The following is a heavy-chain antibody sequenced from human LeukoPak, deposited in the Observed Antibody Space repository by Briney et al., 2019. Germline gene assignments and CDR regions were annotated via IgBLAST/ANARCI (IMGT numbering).Heavy chain of an antibody. J-gene: IGHJ4*02. CDR2: ISAYNGNT. Sequence: GASVKVSCKASGYTFTSYGISWVRQAPGQGLEWMGWISAYNGNTNYAQKLQGRVTMTTDTSTSTAYMELRSLRSGDTAVYYCARDGGIAAAGEPFDYWGQGTLVTVSS. CDR3: ARDGGIAAAGEPFDY. CDR1: GYTFTSYG. D-gene: IGHD6-13*01. V-gene: IGHV1-18*01.